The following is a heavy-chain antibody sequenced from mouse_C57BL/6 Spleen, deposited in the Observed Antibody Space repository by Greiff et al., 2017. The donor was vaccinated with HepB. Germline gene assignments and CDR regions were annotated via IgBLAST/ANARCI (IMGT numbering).Heavy chain of an antibody. CDR1: GYTFTDYN. CDR3: ARNYDYDVDYAMDY. J-gene: IGHJ4*01. CDR2: INPNNGGT. D-gene: IGHD2-4*01. V-gene: IGHV1-22*01. Sequence: EVQLQQSGPELVKPGASVKMSCKASGYTFTDYNMHWVKQSHGKSLEWIGYINPNNGGTSYNQKFKGKATLTVNKCSSTAYMELRSLTSEDSAVYYCARNYDYDVDYAMDYWGQGTSVTVSS.